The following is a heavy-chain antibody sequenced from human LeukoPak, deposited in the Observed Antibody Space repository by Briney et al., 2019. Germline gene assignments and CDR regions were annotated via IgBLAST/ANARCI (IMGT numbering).Heavy chain of an antibody. CDR3: ARGDIAARLYYFDY. CDR2: IYYSGST. J-gene: IGHJ4*02. D-gene: IGHD6-6*01. Sequence: SETLSLTCTVSGGSISSYYWSWIRQPPGKGLEWIGYIYYSGSTNYNPSLKSRVTISVDTSKNQFSLKLSSVTAADTAVYYCARGDIAARLYYFDYWGQGTLVTVSS. V-gene: IGHV4-59*01. CDR1: GGSISSYY.